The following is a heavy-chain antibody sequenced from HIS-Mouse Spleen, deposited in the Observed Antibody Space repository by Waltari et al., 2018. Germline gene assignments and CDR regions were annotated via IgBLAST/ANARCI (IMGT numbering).Heavy chain of an antibody. Sequence: QVQLVQSGAAVKKPGASVTVSCKASGYTFTGYYLHGVRQAPGQGLEWMGWINPNSGGTNYAQKFQGRVTMTRYTSISTAYMELSRLRSDDTAVYYCARDVPNWGAFDIWGQGTMVTVSS. CDR3: ARDVPNWGAFDI. CDR2: INPNSGGT. V-gene: IGHV1-2*02. D-gene: IGHD7-27*01. CDR1: GYTFTGYY. J-gene: IGHJ3*02.